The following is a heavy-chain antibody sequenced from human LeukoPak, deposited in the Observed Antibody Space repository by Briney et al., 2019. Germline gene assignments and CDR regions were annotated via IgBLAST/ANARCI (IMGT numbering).Heavy chain of an antibody. CDR1: GDSVSSNSAA. CDR2: TYYRSKWYN. CDR3: ARVEVGATFNVRWFDP. V-gene: IGHV6-1*01. J-gene: IGHJ5*02. D-gene: IGHD1-26*01. Sequence: SQTLSLTCAISGDSVSSNSAAWNWIRQSPSRGLEWLGRTYYRSKWYNDYALSVKSRITINPDTSKNHFSLQLNSVTPEDTAVYYCARVEVGATFNVRWFDPWGQGILVTVSS.